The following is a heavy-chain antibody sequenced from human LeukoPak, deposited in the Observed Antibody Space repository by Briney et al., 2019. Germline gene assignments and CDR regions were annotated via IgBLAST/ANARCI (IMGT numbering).Heavy chain of an antibody. CDR2: IYYSGST. CDR1: GGSISSTSYY. Sequence: PSETLSLTCTVSGGSISSTSYYWSWIRQPPGKGLEWIGYIYYSGSTNYNPSLKSRVTISVDTSKNQFSLRLSSVTAADTAVYYCAREVAAGRNNWFDPWGQGTLVTVSS. J-gene: IGHJ5*02. D-gene: IGHD6-13*01. CDR3: AREVAAGRNNWFDP. V-gene: IGHV4-61*01.